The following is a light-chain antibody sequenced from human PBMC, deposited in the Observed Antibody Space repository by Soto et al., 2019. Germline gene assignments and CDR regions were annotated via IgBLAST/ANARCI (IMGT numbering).Light chain of an antibody. CDR1: SSNIGAGYD. CDR3: QSYDSSLSVYV. Sequence: QSVLTQPPSVSGAPGQRVTISCTGSSSNIGAGYDVHWYQQFPGTAPKLLIYDNSNRPSGVPDRFSGSKSGTSASLAITGLQAEDEADYYCQSYDSSLSVYVFGTGTKVTVL. V-gene: IGLV1-40*01. CDR2: DNS. J-gene: IGLJ1*01.